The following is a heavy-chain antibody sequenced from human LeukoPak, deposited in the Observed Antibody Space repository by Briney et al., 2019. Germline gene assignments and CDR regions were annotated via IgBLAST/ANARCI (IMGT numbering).Heavy chain of an antibody. CDR1: GFTFSSYA. V-gene: IGHV3-23*01. CDR3: ARDSDAILTYGMDV. Sequence: GGSLRLSCAASGFTFSSYAMSWVRQAPGKGLEWVSAISGSGGSTYYADSVKGRFTISRDNSKNTLYLQMNSLRAEDTAVYYCARDSDAILTYGMDVWGQGTTVTVSS. CDR2: ISGSGGST. J-gene: IGHJ6*02. D-gene: IGHD2-8*01.